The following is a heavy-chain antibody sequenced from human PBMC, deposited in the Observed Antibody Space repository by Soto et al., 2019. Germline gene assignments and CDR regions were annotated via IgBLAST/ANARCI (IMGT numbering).Heavy chain of an antibody. J-gene: IGHJ4*02. V-gene: IGHV3-48*02. CDR3: AISVEGHFDY. CDR2: ITSDTKTI. D-gene: IGHD6-19*01. CDR1: GFTFSVYS. Sequence: EVQLVESGGDLVQRGGSLRLSCVASGFTFSVYSMNWVRQAPGKGLEWFSYITSDTKTIKYADSVKGRFTISRDNAKNSVYLQMNRLRDEDTAVYYCAISVEGHFDYWGQGTVVTVSS.